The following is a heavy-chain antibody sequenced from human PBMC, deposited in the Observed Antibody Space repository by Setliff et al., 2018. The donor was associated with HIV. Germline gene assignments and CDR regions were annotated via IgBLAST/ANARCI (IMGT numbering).Heavy chain of an antibody. CDR1: GFIFSSYS. CDR2: ISSSGSYI. D-gene: IGHD3-10*01. J-gene: IGHJ4*02. Sequence: GESLKISCAASGFIFSSYSMNWVRQAPGKGLEWVSSISSSGSYIYYADSVKGRFTISRDNAKNSLYLQMSSLGAEDTAVYYCARRYGSGVDYWGQGTLVTVSS. CDR3: ARRYGSGVDY. V-gene: IGHV3-21*01.